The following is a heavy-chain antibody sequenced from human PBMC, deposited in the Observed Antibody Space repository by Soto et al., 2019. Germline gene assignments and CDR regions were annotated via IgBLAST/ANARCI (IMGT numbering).Heavy chain of an antibody. CDR2: IYYSGST. CDR1: GGSISSGGYY. J-gene: IGHJ4*02. CDR3: ARATVAGTLGSGY. Sequence: QVQLQESGPGLVKPSQTLSLTCTVSGGSISSGGYYWSWIRQHPGKGLEWIGYIYYSGSTYYNPSLKSRVTISLDKSKKQFSMKLSSVTAADTAVYYCARATVAGTLGSGYWGQGTLVTVSS. D-gene: IGHD6-19*01. V-gene: IGHV4-31*03.